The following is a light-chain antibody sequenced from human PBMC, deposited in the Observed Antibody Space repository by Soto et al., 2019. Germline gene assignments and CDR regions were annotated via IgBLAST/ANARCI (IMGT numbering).Light chain of an antibody. CDR1: QSVSSY. J-gene: IGKJ1*01. Sequence: EIVLTQSPATLSLSPGERATLSCRASQSVSSYLAWYQQKPGQAPRLLIYDASNRATGVPARFSGSGSVTDFTLTISSLEPEDSAVYYCQQRSNWPPWTFGQGTKVEI. CDR2: DAS. CDR3: QQRSNWPPWT. V-gene: IGKV3-11*01.